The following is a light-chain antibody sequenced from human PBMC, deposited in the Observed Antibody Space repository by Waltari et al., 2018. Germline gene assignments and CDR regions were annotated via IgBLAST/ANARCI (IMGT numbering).Light chain of an antibody. CDR1: SRAVGGHNY. CDR3: SSYTSSSTLVV. CDR2: EVS. V-gene: IGLV2-14*01. J-gene: IGLJ2*01. Sequence: QSALTQPASVSGSPGQSSTISCTGTSRAVGGHNYVSSYQQHPGKAPKLMIYEVSNRPSGVSNRFSGSKSGNTASLTISGLQAEDEADYYCSSYTSSSTLVVFGGGTKLTVL.